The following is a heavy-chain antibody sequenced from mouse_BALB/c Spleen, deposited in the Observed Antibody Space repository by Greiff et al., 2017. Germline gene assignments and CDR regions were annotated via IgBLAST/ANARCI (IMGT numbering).Heavy chain of an antibody. J-gene: IGHJ3*01. CDR2: ILPGSGST. Sequence: QVQLQQSGAELMKPGASVKISCKATGYTFSSYWIEWVKQRPGHGLEWIGEILPGSGSTNYNEKFKGKATFTADTSSNTAYMQLSSLTSEDSAVYYCARYTTVVEGGFAYWGQGTLVTVSA. V-gene: IGHV1-9*01. CDR3: ARYTTVVEGGFAY. CDR1: GYTFSSYW. D-gene: IGHD1-1*01.